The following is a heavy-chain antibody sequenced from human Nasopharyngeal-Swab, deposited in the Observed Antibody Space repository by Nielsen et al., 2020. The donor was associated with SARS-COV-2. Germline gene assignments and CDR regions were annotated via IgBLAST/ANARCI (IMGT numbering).Heavy chain of an antibody. V-gene: IGHV3-23*01. CDR2: ISGGVDST. CDR3: AKAMGSVYDTSSHYNAFDI. J-gene: IGHJ3*02. Sequence: WIRQPPGKGLEWVSGISGGVDSTYYADSVKGRFTISRDNSKNTLYLLMNSLRVEDTAVYYCAKAMGSVYDTSSHYNAFDIWGQGATVTVSS. D-gene: IGHD3-22*01.